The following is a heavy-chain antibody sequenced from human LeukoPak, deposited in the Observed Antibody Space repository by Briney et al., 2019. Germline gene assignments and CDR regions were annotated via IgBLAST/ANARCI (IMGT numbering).Heavy chain of an antibody. J-gene: IGHJ6*03. D-gene: IGHD3-3*01. CDR2: IYYSGST. V-gene: IGHV4-39*07. CDR3: ARLGGAYDFWSGSYYYYYMDV. Sequence: PSETLSLTCTVSGGSISSSSYYWGWIRQPPGKGLEWIGSIYYSGSTYYNPSLKSRVTISVDTSKNQFSLKLSSVTATDTAVYYCARLGGAYDFWSGSYYYYYMDVWGKGTTVTVSS. CDR1: GGSISSSSYY.